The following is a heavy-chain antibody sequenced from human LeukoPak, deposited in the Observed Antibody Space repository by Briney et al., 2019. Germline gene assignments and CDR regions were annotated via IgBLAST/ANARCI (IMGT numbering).Heavy chain of an antibody. V-gene: IGHV4-59*08. Sequence: SETLSLTCTVSGGSISSYYWGWIRQPPGKGLEWIGYIYYSGSTNYNPSLKSRVTISVDTSKNQFSLKLSSVTAADTAVYYCASGEIPLVSRFDYWGQGTLVTVSS. J-gene: IGHJ4*02. CDR3: ASGEIPLVSRFDY. CDR2: IYYSGST. CDR1: GGSISSYY. D-gene: IGHD3-10*01.